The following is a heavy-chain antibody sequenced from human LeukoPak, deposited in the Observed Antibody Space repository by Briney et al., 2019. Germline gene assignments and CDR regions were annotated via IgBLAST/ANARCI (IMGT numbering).Heavy chain of an antibody. CDR1: GYTFTTYN. V-gene: IGHV1-18*01. J-gene: IGHJ4*02. D-gene: IGHD6-13*01. CDR3: ARIPQRLVNGMGFYYFDY. Sequence: ASVKVSCKASGYTFTTYNINWVRQAPGQGLEWMGWISGYNGNTNYAQKLQGRVTMTTDTSTSTAYMELSSLRSEDTAVYYCARIPQRLVNGMGFYYFDYWGQGTLVTVSS. CDR2: ISGYNGNT.